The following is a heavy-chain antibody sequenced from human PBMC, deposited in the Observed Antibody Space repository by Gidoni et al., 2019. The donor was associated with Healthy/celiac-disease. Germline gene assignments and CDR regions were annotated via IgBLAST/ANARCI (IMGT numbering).Heavy chain of an antibody. D-gene: IGHD3-22*01. V-gene: IGHV4-4*07. Sequence: QVQLQESGPGLVKPSETLSLTCTVSGGSISSYYWSWIRQPAGKGLEWIGRIYTSGSTNYNPSLKSRVTMSVDTSKNQFSLKLSSVTAADTAVYYCATQKITYYYDSSVADDAFDIWGQGTMVTVSS. CDR2: IYTSGST. CDR1: GGSISSYY. CDR3: ATQKITYYYDSSVADDAFDI. J-gene: IGHJ3*02.